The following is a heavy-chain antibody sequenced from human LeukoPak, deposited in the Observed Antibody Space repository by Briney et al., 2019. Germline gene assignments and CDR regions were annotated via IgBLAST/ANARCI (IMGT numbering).Heavy chain of an antibody. CDR1: GGSFSGYY. V-gene: IGHV4-34*01. CDR2: INHSGST. D-gene: IGHD2-15*01. Sequence: SETLSLTCAVYGGSFSGYYWSWIRQPPGKGLEWIGEINHSGSTNYNPSLKSRVTISVDTSKNQFSLKLSSVTAADTAVYYCARHKYCSGGSCYPDAFDIWGQGTMVTVSS. J-gene: IGHJ3*02. CDR3: ARHKYCSGGSCYPDAFDI.